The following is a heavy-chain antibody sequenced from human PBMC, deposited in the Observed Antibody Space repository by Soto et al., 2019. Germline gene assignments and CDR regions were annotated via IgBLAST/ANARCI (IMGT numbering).Heavy chain of an antibody. Sequence: EVQLVESGGGLVQPGGSLRLSCAASGFTFSSYEMNWVRQAPGKGLEWVSYISSSGSTIYYADSVKGRFTISRDNAKNSLYLQMNSLRAEDTAVYYCARDRRVTGTTSRGYCYGMDVWGQGTTVTVSS. CDR1: GFTFSSYE. CDR3: ARDRRVTGTTSRGYCYGMDV. CDR2: ISSSGSTI. D-gene: IGHD1-20*01. V-gene: IGHV3-48*03. J-gene: IGHJ6*02.